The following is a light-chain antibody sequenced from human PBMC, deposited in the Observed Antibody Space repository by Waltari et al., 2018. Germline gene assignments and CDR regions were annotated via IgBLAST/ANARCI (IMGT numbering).Light chain of an antibody. CDR3: ASWDDTVDGPV. CDR1: SSNVGRNP. CDR2: TDN. J-gene: IGLJ3*02. Sequence: QSVLTQVPSASGTPGQKVTISCSGGSSNVGRNPVPWYQALPGTAPTLLIHTDNQRPSGGPDRFSASKSGTSASLAISGLRSEDEAEYYCASWDDTVDGPVFGGGTKVTVL. V-gene: IGLV1-44*01.